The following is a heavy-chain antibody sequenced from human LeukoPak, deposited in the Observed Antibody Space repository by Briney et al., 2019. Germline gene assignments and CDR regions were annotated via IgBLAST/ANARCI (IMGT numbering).Heavy chain of an antibody. J-gene: IGHJ4*02. CDR1: GFTFSSYA. CDR3: ANTNRFLETSPLGL. CDR2: ISGSGGST. V-gene: IGHV3-23*01. D-gene: IGHD3-3*01. Sequence: GGSLRLSCAASGFTFSSYAMSWVRQAPGKGLEWVSAISGSGGSTYYADSVKGRFTISRDNSKNTLYLQMNSLRAEDTAVYYCANTNRFLETSPLGLWGQGTLVTVSS.